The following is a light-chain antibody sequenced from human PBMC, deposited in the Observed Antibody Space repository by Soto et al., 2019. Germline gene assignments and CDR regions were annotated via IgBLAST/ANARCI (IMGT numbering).Light chain of an antibody. CDR3: QHYNGYRWT. Sequence: DIQMTQSPSTLSASVGDRVTITCRASQSIDTWLAWHQQKPGQVPKILIYRASSLESGVPSRFSGSGSGTEFTLTISSLRPDDFATYYCQHYNGYRWTFGQGTKVDIK. V-gene: IGKV1-5*03. CDR1: QSIDTW. CDR2: RAS. J-gene: IGKJ1*01.